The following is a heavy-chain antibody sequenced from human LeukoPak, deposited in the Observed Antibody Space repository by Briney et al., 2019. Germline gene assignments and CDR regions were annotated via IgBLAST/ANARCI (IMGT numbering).Heavy chain of an antibody. Sequence: SETLSLTCAVYGGSFSGYYWSWIRQPPGKGLEWIGEINHSGSTNYNPSLKSRVTISVDTSKNQFSLKLSSVTAADTAVYYCANLRFRGANSTIDYWGQGTLVTVSS. CDR3: ANLRFRGANSTIDY. V-gene: IGHV4-34*01. CDR2: INHSGST. D-gene: IGHD3-3*01. CDR1: GGSFSGYY. J-gene: IGHJ4*02.